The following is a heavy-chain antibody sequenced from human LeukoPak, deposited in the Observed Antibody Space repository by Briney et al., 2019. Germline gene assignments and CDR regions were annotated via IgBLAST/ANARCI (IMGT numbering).Heavy chain of an antibody. CDR1: GFNFGTYP. J-gene: IGHJ4*02. D-gene: IGHD3-3*01. V-gene: IGHV3-23*02. CDR3: AKETIGDFDY. CDR2: IGATGNSK. Sequence: PGGSLRLSCAASGFNFGTYPMGWVRQAPGKGLEWVSTIGATGNSKYYRDSVKGRFTISRDNFKNMLYLQMNSLRGEDTAVYYCAKETIGDFDYWGQGSLVTVSS.